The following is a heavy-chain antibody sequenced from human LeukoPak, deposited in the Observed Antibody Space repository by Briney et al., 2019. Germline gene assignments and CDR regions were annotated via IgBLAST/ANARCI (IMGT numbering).Heavy chain of an antibody. V-gene: IGHV3-74*01. CDR3: ARGHVTGSDRHWDY. Sequence: GGSLRLSCATSDFSFRSHWMHWVRQAPGKGLVWVSRIIGDGNSISYADSVKGRFTISRDNARNTLYLQMNSLRVEDTAVYYCARGHVTGSDRHWDYWGQGVLVTVSS. D-gene: IGHD3-9*01. CDR1: DFSFRSHW. J-gene: IGHJ4*02. CDR2: IIGDGNSI.